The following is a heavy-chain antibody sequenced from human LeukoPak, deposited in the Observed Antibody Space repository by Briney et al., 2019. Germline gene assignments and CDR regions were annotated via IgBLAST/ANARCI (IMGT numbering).Heavy chain of an antibody. J-gene: IGHJ4*02. CDR3: AKDIRAVAGTFLDY. Sequence: ASVKVSCKASGYTFTSYDINWVRQATGQGLEWMGWMNPNSGNTGYAQKFQGRVTMTRNTSISTAYMELSSLRAEDTALYYCAKDIRAVAGTFLDYWGQGTLVTVSS. CDR2: MNPNSGNT. CDR1: GYTFTSYD. D-gene: IGHD6-19*01. V-gene: IGHV1-8*01.